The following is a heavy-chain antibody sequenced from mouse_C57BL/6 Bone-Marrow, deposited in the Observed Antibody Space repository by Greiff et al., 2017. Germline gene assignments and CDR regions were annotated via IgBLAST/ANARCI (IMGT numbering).Heavy chain of an antibody. J-gene: IGHJ2*01. CDR2: IYPGSGST. Sequence: QVQLQQPGAELVKPGASMKMSCKASGYTFTSYWITWVKQRPGQGLEWIGDIYPGSGSTNYNEKFKSKATLTVDTSSSTAYMQLSSLTSEDSAVYYCARSYYSNVYYCDYWGQGTTLTVSS. CDR1: GYTFTSYW. V-gene: IGHV1-55*01. CDR3: ARSYYSNVYYCDY. D-gene: IGHD2-5*01.